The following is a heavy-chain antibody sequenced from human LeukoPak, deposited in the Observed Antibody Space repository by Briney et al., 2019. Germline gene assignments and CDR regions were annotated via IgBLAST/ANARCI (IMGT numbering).Heavy chain of an antibody. CDR3: ARGTSWMNPYYYMDV. J-gene: IGHJ6*03. Sequence: PGGSLRLSCAASGFTFSSSATTWVRQPPGEGLEWVSSIGSSGSTFYADSVKGRFTISRDNSKNTLFLLMNSLRAGDTAIYYCARGTSWMNPYYYMDVWGTGTTVTVSS. CDR1: GFTFSSSA. CDR2: IGSSGST. V-gene: IGHV3-23*01. D-gene: IGHD2-2*01.